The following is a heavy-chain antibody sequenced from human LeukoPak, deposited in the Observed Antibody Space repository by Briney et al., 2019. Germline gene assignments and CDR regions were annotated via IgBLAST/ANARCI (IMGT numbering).Heavy chain of an antibody. J-gene: IGHJ4*02. V-gene: IGHV3-23*01. CDR1: GFTTPYA. Sequence: GGSLRLSCVTSGFTTPYAMSWVRQTPGMGLEWVSTVSAGGTTTSYADSVKGRFTISRDNSKSTLYLQMNSLRAEDTAVYYCAKEVNTYYFIDYWGQGTLVTVSS. D-gene: IGHD2/OR15-2a*01. CDR2: VSAGGTTT. CDR3: AKEVNTYYFIDY.